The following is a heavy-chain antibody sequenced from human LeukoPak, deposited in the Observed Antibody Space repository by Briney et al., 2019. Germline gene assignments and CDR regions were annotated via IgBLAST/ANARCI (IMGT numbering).Heavy chain of an antibody. D-gene: IGHD6-13*01. CDR3: AKGGSSWSYYFDY. J-gene: IGHJ4*02. CDR1: RXTFSNYA. V-gene: IGHV3-23*01. Sequence: GGSLRLSCAASRXTFSNYAMTWVRQTPGKGLEWVSAISASAGTTYYADSVKGRFTISRDNSKNTLYLQKNSLRVDDTALYYCAKGGSSWSYYFDYWGQGTLVTVSS. CDR2: ISASAGTT.